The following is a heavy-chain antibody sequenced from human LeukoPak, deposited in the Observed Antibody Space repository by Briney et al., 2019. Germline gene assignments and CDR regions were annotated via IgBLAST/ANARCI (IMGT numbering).Heavy chain of an antibody. CDR3: ARSSSYCSSTSCYEYDAFDI. J-gene: IGHJ3*02. V-gene: IGHV3-21*01. CDR1: GFTFSNAW. CDR2: ISSSSSYI. D-gene: IGHD2-2*01. Sequence: GGSLRLSCAASGFTFSNAWMSWVRQAPGKGLEWVSSISSSSSYIYYADSVKGRFTISRDNAKNSLYLQMNSLRAEDTAVYYCARSSSYCSSTSCYEYDAFDIWGQGTMVTVSS.